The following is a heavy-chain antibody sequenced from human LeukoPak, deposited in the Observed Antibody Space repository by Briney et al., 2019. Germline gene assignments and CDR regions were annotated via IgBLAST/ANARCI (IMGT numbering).Heavy chain of an antibody. CDR3: ARPFSTHFSCGGGSSGNFDY. Sequence: GRSLRLSCTASGFTFNSYSMHWVRQAPGKGLEWVALTSSEGNNKFYADSVQGRFTISRDNSKNTLYLQMNSPRPEDTAVYYCARPFSTHFSCGGGSSGNFDYWGQGTLVTVSS. J-gene: IGHJ4*02. V-gene: IGHV3-30*04. CDR1: GFTFNSYS. D-gene: IGHD2-15*01. CDR2: TSSEGNNK.